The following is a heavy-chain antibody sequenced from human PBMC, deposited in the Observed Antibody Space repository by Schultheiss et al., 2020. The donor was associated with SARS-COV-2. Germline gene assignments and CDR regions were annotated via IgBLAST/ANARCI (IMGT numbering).Heavy chain of an antibody. Sequence: GGSLRLSCAASGFTFSSYGMHWVRQAPGKGLEWVAVIWYDGSNKYYADSVKGRFTISRDNAKNSLYLQMNSLRAEDTAVYYCARDLYGATTNYWGQGTLVTVSS. CDR2: IWYDGSNK. D-gene: IGHD1-26*01. CDR3: ARDLYGATTNY. V-gene: IGHV3-33*01. CDR1: GFTFSSYG. J-gene: IGHJ4*02.